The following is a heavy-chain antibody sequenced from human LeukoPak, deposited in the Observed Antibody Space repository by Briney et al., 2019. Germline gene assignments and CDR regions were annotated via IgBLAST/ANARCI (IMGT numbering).Heavy chain of an antibody. CDR3: AREEDAFDI. Sequence: GGSLRLSCATSGFTFTTFWMHWVRQAPGKGLVWVSRINHDGSSTNYADSVKGRFTISRDNSKNTLYLQMNSLRAEDTAVYYCAREEDAFDIWGQGTMVTVSS. CDR1: GFTFTTFW. V-gene: IGHV3-74*01. J-gene: IGHJ3*02. CDR2: INHDGSST.